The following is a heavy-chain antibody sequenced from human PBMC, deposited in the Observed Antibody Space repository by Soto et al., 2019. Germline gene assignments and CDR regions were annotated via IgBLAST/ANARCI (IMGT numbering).Heavy chain of an antibody. CDR2: ISGSGGST. Sequence: LRLSCAASGFTFSSYAMSWVRQAPWKGLEWVSAISGSGGSTYYADSVKGRFTISRDNSKNTLYLQMNSLRAEDTAVYYCAKAGYYGSGSYENWFDPWGQGTLVTVYS. J-gene: IGHJ5*02. CDR3: AKAGYYGSGSYENWFDP. V-gene: IGHV3-23*01. CDR1: GFTFSSYA. D-gene: IGHD3-10*01.